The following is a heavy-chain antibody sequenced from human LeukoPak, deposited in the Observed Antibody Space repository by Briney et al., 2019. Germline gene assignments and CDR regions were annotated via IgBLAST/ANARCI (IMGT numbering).Heavy chain of an antibody. V-gene: IGHV3-23*01. D-gene: IGHD4-17*01. CDR3: ARGNGDYAIHPDY. CDR2: ISGSGSNT. J-gene: IGHJ4*02. CDR1: GFTFSSYA. Sequence: GGSLRLSCAASGFTFSSYAMTWVRQAPGKGLEWISAISGSGSNTYYADSVKGRFTISRDNSKSTLYLLINSLRADDTAVYYCARGNGDYAIHPDYWRQGTLVTVSS.